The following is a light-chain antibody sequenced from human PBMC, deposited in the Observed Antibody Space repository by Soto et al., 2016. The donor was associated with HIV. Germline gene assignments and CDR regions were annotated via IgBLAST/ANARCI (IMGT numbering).Light chain of an antibody. J-gene: IGKJ1*01. CDR3: QQYNSPWT. CDR2: KAS. Sequence: DIQLTQSPSSLSASIGDTVSITCRASQDIFNYLAWYQQKPGEVPKLLIYKASSLESGVPSRFSGSGSGTEFTLTISSLQPDDFATYYCQQYNSPWTFGQGTKVEIK. CDR1: QDIFNY. V-gene: IGKV1-5*03.